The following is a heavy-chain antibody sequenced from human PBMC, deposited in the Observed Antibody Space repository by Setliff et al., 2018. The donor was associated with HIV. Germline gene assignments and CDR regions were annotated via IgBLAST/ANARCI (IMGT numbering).Heavy chain of an antibody. V-gene: IGHV4-59*08. CDR2: IYYSGST. Sequence: LSLTCSVSGASIRGHYWSWIRQSPGKGLEWIGNIYYSGSTNYNPSLKSRVTISVDTSKSQFSLTLTSVTAADTAVYYCARQMPIPGIAITPVDYWGQGALVTVSS. CDR3: ARQMPIPGIAITPVDY. J-gene: IGHJ4*02. D-gene: IGHD5-12*01. CDR1: GASIRGHY.